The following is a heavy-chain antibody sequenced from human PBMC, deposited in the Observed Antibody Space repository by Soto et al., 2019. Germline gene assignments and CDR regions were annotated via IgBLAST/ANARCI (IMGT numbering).Heavy chain of an antibody. CDR2: ISGSGVTT. Sequence: EVQLLESGGGLVQPGGSLRLSCAASGFTFANYAMSWVRQAPGKGLEWVSAISGSGVTTHYADSVKGRFTVSRDNSKNTLYLQMNSLRAEDAAVYYCATQGYYGSWSYSWGEFESGGKGNLVTVSA. CDR3: ATQGYYGSWSYSWGEFES. CDR1: GFTFANYA. V-gene: IGHV3-23*01. J-gene: IGHJ4*02. D-gene: IGHD3-10*01.